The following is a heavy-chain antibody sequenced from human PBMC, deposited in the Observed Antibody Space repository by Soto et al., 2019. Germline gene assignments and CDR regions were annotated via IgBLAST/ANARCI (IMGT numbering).Heavy chain of an antibody. CDR2: ISYDGSNK. Sequence: GGSLRLSCAASGFTFSSYGMHWVRQAPGKGLEWVAVISYDGSNKYYADSVKGRFTISRDNSKNTLYLQMNSLRAEDTAVYYCANDERRDGYNYVPFDYWGQGTLVTVSS. D-gene: IGHD5-12*01. J-gene: IGHJ4*02. V-gene: IGHV3-30*18. CDR1: GFTFSSYG. CDR3: ANDERRDGYNYVPFDY.